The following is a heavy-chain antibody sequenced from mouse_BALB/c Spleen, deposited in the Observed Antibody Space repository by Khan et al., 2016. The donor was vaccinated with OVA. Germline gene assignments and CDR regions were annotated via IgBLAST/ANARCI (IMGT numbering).Heavy chain of an antibody. Sequence: QIQLVQSGPELKKPGETVEISCKASGYTFTNYGMNWVKQAPGKGLKWMGWINTYTGEPTYADDFKGRVACSLENSASTADLQINNLKNEDTATYFCARSNGTYWFAYWGQGTLVTVSA. CDR1: GYTFTNYG. V-gene: IGHV9-3-1*01. CDR2: INTYTGEP. D-gene: IGHD2-1*01. J-gene: IGHJ3*01. CDR3: ARSNGTYWFAY.